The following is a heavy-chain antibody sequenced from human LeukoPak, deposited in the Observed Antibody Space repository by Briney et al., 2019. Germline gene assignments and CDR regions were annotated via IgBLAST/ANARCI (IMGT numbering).Heavy chain of an antibody. V-gene: IGHV4-34*01. J-gene: IGHJ6*02. CDR2: INHIGST. Sequence: SETLSLTCAVYGGSFSGYYWSWIRQPPGKGLEWIGEINHIGSTNYNPSLKSRVTISVDTSKNQFSLKLSSVTAADTAVYYCARGLVGATTWGGYYYYGMDVWGQGTTVTVSS. CDR3: ARGLVGATTWGGYYYYGMDV. D-gene: IGHD1-26*01. CDR1: GGSFSGYY.